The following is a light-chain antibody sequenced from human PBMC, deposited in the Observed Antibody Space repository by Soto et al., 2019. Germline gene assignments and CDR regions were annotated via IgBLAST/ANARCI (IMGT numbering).Light chain of an antibody. CDR1: QSVSSN. J-gene: IGKJ1*01. CDR3: QQYNNWPPMA. V-gene: IGKV3-15*01. CDR2: GAT. Sequence: EIVMTQSPATLSVSPGERATLSCRASQSVSSNLAWYQQKPCQAPRLLIYGATTRANGIPARFSGSGSGTEFTLTISSLQSVDFSVYYCQQYNNWPPMAFGQGTKVEIK.